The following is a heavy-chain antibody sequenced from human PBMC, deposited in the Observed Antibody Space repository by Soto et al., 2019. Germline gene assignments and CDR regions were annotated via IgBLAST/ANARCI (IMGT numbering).Heavy chain of an antibody. Sequence: QVQLQESGPGLVKPSGTLSLTCAVSGDSISNNNWWSWVRQPPGKGLDWIGEIYHTGSTNYNPSLRSRVTISVDKSKNSVSLKLNSVTAADTAVYYCARSTVTEDCWGQGTLVTGSA. CDR3: ARSTVTEDC. CDR2: IYHTGST. J-gene: IGHJ4*02. CDR1: GDSISNNNW. D-gene: IGHD4-17*01. V-gene: IGHV4-4*02.